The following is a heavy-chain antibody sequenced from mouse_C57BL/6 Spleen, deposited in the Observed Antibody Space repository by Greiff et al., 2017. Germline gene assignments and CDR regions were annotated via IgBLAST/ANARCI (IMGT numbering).Heavy chain of an antibody. J-gene: IGHJ3*01. CDR2: IDPSDSYT. CDR1: GYTFTSYW. D-gene: IGHD2-5*01. V-gene: IGHV1-50*01. CDR3: ARKGLYSNYGGFAY. Sequence: KESCKASGYTFTSYWMQWVKQRPGQGLEWIGEIDPSDSYTNYNQKFKGKATLTVDTSSSTAYMQLSSLTSEDSAVYYCARKGLYSNYGGFAYWGQGTLVTVSA.